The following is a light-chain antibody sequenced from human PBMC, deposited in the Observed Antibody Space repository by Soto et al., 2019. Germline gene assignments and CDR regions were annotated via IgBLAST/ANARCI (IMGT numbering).Light chain of an antibody. CDR3: QQYSSSPIT. Sequence: EIVLTQSPGTLSLSPGERATLSCRASQSVSSSYLAWYQQKPGQAPRLLIYGASSRATGIPDRFSGSGSGTDFTLTISRLEPEDFVPYYCQQYSSSPITFGGGTKVEIK. CDR2: GAS. CDR1: QSVSSSY. J-gene: IGKJ4*01. V-gene: IGKV3-20*01.